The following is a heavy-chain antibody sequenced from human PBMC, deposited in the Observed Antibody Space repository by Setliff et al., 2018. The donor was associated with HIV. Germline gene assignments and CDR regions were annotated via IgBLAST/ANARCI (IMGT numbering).Heavy chain of an antibody. Sequence: SETLSLTCTVSGGSMRSTTYYWGWVRQPPGKVLEWIGNVHFSGTTYYNPSLKSRVTISVDPSQNQFSLRLISVTAADAAMYYCARPSLGIGGGSKFDSWGQGTLVTVSS. CDR3: ARPSLGIGGGSKFDS. J-gene: IGHJ4*02. V-gene: IGHV4-39*01. CDR2: VHFSGTT. CDR1: GGSMRSTTYY. D-gene: IGHD3-3*01.